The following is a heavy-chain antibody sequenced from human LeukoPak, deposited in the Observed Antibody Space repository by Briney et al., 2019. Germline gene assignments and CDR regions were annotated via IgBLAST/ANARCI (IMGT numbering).Heavy chain of an antibody. D-gene: IGHD6-19*01. CDR2: ISGSGGST. CDR1: AFTFSSYA. J-gene: IGHJ4*02. CDR3: AKDRVGSGWPRTIDY. V-gene: IGHV3-23*01. Sequence: PGGSLRLSCAASAFTFSSYAMSWVRQAPGKGLEWVSAISGSGGSTYYADSVKGRFTIARDNSKNTLYLQMNSLRAEDTAVYYCAKDRVGSGWPRTIDYWRQGALASVSS.